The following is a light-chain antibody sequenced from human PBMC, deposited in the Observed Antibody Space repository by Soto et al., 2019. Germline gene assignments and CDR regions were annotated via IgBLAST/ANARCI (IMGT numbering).Light chain of an antibody. CDR2: GAS. CDR1: QSVGSAN. CDR3: QQYGSSPWT. Sequence: EIVLTQSPGTLSLSPGERATLSCRASQSVGSANLAWYQHKPGQAPRLLIYGASSRATGIPDRISGSGSGTDFTLTISRLEPEDFAVYYCQQYGSSPWTFGQGTKVEAK. J-gene: IGKJ1*01. V-gene: IGKV3-20*01.